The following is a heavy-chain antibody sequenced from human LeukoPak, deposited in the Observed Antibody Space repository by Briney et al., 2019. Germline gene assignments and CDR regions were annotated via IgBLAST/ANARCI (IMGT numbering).Heavy chain of an antibody. CDR2: ISAYNGNT. J-gene: IGHJ3*02. V-gene: IGHV1-18*01. Sequence: ASVKVSCKASDYTFTSYGISWVRQAPGQGLEWMGWISAYNGNTNYAQKLQGRVTMTTDTSTSTAYMELRSLRSDDTAVYYCARDRWEAGDDAFDIWGQGTMVTVSS. CDR3: ARDRWEAGDDAFDI. D-gene: IGHD1-26*01. CDR1: DYTFTSYG.